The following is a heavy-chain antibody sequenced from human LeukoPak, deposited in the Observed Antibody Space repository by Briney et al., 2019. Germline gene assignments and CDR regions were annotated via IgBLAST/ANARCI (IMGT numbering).Heavy chain of an antibody. Sequence: GGSLRLSCVASRFTFSSYWMNWVRQAPGKGLVWVSRIASDGSSTTYADSVKGRFSISRDNAKNTLYLQMNSLRVEDTAVYYCARGRPHGNDYWGQGTLVTVSS. V-gene: IGHV3-74*01. J-gene: IGHJ4*02. CDR3: ARGRPHGNDY. D-gene: IGHD4-23*01. CDR2: IASDGSST. CDR1: RFTFSSYW.